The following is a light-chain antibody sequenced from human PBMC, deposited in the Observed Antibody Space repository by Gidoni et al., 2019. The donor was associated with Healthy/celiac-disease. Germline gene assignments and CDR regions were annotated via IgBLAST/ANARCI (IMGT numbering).Light chain of an antibody. J-gene: IGKJ1*01. V-gene: IGKV3-20*01. CDR1: QSVSSSY. Sequence: EIVLTQSPGTLSLSPGERATLSCRASQSVSSSYLAWYQQKPGQAPRLLIYGASSSATGLPDRFSGSVSGTDFTLTISRLDPEDFAVYYCQQYGSSPWTFGQGTKVEIK. CDR2: GAS. CDR3: QQYGSSPWT.